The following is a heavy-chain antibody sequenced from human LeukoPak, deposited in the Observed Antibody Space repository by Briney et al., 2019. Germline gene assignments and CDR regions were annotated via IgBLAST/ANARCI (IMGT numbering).Heavy chain of an antibody. V-gene: IGHV3-23*01. CDR2: ISGSGGST. CDR1: GFTFSSYA. Sequence: PGGSLRLSCAASGFTFSSYAMSWVRQAPGKGLEWVSAISGSGGSTYYAESVKGRFTISRDNSKNTLFLQMNRLRAEDTAVYYCAKGEGSGSYYANYYYGVDVWGQGTTVTVSS. J-gene: IGHJ6*02. CDR3: AKGEGSGSYYANYYYGVDV. D-gene: IGHD1-26*01.